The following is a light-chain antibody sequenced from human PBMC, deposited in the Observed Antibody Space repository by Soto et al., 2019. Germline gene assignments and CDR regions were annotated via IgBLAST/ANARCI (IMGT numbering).Light chain of an antibody. J-gene: IGKJ4*01. CDR2: GAS. Sequence: IVLTHSPGTLSLSPGERATLSCRASQTVSNNYLAWYQQKPGQAPRLLFYGASSRATGIPDRFSGSGSGKDFTLTISRLEPEDFAVYYCQQYDISPVTFGGGTKVDSK. CDR3: QQYDISPVT. V-gene: IGKV3-20*01. CDR1: QTVSNNY.